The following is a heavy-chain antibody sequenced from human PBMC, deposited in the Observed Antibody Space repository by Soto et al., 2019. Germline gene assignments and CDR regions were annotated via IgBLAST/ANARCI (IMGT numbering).Heavy chain of an antibody. CDR1: GCTFSSYA. Sequence: ASVKVSFKAAGCTFSSYAISWVRQAPGQGLEWMGGIIPIFGTANYAQKFQGRVTITADKSTSTAYMELSSLRSEDTAVYYCASKEGAGYYYYGMDVWGQGTTVTVSS. J-gene: IGHJ6*02. V-gene: IGHV1-69*06. CDR2: IIPIFGTA. CDR3: ASKEGAGYYYYGMDV.